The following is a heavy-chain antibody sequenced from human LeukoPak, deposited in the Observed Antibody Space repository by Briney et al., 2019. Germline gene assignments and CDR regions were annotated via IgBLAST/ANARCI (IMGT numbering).Heavy chain of an antibody. CDR1: GGTFSSYA. CDR2: ITPILGIA. Sequence: SVKVSCKASGGTFSSYAISWVRQAPGQGLEWMGRITPILGIANYAQKFQGRVTITADKSTSTAYMELSSLRSEDTAVYYCAMGTYYYAERDYWGQGTLVTVSS. J-gene: IGHJ4*02. D-gene: IGHD3-10*01. CDR3: AMGTYYYAERDY. V-gene: IGHV1-69*04.